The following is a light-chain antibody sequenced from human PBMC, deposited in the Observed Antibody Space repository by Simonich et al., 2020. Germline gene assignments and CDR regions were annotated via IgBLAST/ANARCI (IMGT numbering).Light chain of an antibody. J-gene: IGKJ1*01. Sequence: DIQMTQSPSTLSASVGDRVTITCLSSQSISSWLAWNQQKPGKAPKLLIYKASSLESGVPSRFSGSGSGTEFTLTISSLQPDDFATYYCQQYNSYSRTFGQGTKVEIK. CDR3: QQYNSYSRT. CDR2: KAS. CDR1: QSISSW. V-gene: IGKV1-5*03.